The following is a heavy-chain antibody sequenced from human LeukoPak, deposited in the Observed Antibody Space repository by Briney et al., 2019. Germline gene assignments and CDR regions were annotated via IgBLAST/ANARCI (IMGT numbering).Heavy chain of an antibody. CDR3: ARDVGCSSTSCYYYYYYGMDV. Sequence: GRSLRLSCAASGFTFSSYAMHWVRQAPGKGLEWVAVISYDGSNKYYADSVKGRFTISRDNSKNTLYLQMNSLRAEDTAVYYCARDVGCSSTSCYYYYYYGMDVWGQGTTVTVSS. J-gene: IGHJ6*02. V-gene: IGHV3-30*04. D-gene: IGHD2-2*01. CDR2: ISYDGSNK. CDR1: GFTFSSYA.